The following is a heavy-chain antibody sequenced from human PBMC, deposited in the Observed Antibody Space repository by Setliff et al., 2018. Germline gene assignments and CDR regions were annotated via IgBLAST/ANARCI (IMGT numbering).Heavy chain of an antibody. J-gene: IGHJ3*02. D-gene: IGHD3-3*01. Sequence: PSETLSLTCAVYGGSFSTYYWIWIRQPPGKGLEWIGEIYHSGSTNYNPSLKSRVTISVDTSKNQFSLKLSSVTAADTAVYYCARVGYAYNFWSGYSMKNAFDIWGQGTMVTVSS. CDR2: IYHSGST. V-gene: IGHV4-34*01. CDR3: ARVGYAYNFWSGYSMKNAFDI. CDR1: GGSFSTYY.